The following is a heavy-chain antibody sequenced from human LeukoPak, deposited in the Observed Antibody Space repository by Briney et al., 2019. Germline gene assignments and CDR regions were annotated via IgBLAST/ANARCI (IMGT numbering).Heavy chain of an antibody. D-gene: IGHD2-2*01. CDR3: ASFCSSTSCHRMDV. Sequence: GGSLRLSCAASGFTFSNYAINWVRQAPGKGLEWVSSISSSSSYIYYADSVKGRFTISRDNPKNSLYLQMNSLRAEDTAVYYCASFCSSTSCHRMDVWGQGTTVTVSS. V-gene: IGHV3-21*01. J-gene: IGHJ6*02. CDR2: ISSSSSYI. CDR1: GFTFSNYA.